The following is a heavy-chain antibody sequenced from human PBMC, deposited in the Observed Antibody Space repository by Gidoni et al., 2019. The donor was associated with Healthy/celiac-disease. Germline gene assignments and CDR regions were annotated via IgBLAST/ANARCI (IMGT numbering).Heavy chain of an antibody. CDR3: ARERTPPGVGATTSDSTGLFDY. Sequence: EVQLVESGGGLVQPGGSLRLSCAASGFTFSSYWMSWVRQAPGKGLEWVANIKQDGSEKYYVDSVKGRFTISRDNAKNSLYLQMNSLRAEDTAVYYCARERTPPGVGATTSDSTGLFDYWGQGTLVTVSS. J-gene: IGHJ4*02. CDR2: IKQDGSEK. CDR1: GFTFSSYW. D-gene: IGHD1-26*01. V-gene: IGHV3-7*03.